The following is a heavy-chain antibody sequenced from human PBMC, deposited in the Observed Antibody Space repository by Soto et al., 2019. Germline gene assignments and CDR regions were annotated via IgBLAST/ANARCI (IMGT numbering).Heavy chain of an antibody. CDR2: IYYSGST. J-gene: IGHJ4*02. D-gene: IGHD6-6*01. CDR3: ASEKGSRSSGDHFDY. Sequence: SETLSLTCTVSGGSISSYYWSWIRQPPGKGLEWIGYIYYSGSTNYNPSLKSRVTISVDTSKNQFSLKLSSVTAADTAVYYCASEKGSRSSGDHFDYWGQGTLVTVSS. CDR1: GGSISSYY. V-gene: IGHV4-59*12.